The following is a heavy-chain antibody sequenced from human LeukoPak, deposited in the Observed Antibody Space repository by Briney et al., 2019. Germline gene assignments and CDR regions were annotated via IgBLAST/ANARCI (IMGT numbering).Heavy chain of an antibody. V-gene: IGHV1-18*01. Sequence: ASVKVSCKASGYTFTSYGISWVRQAPGQGLEWMGWISAYNGNTNYAQKLQGRVTMTTDTSTSTAYMELRSLRSDDTAVYYCARDRTPRITMIVVPGGYSGQGNLVTVSS. CDR3: ARDRTPRITMIVVPGGY. D-gene: IGHD3-22*01. CDR1: GYTFTSYG. J-gene: IGHJ4*02. CDR2: ISAYNGNT.